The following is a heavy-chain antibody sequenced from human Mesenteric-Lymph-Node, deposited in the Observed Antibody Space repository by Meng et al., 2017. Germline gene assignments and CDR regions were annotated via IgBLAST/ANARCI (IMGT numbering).Heavy chain of an antibody. CDR3: ARAGFCSGGSCHYLAYYNYGMDV. Sequence: GGSLRLSCAASGFSFSNYAMHWVRQAPGKGLEWVAVISNDGSYKLYADSVKGRFTISRDNSKNTLYLQMSSLRGEDTSVYYCARAGFCSGGSCHYLAYYNYGMDVWGQGTTVTVSS. CDR2: ISNDGSYK. CDR1: GFSFSNYA. D-gene: IGHD2-15*01. V-gene: IGHV3-30*15. J-gene: IGHJ6*02.